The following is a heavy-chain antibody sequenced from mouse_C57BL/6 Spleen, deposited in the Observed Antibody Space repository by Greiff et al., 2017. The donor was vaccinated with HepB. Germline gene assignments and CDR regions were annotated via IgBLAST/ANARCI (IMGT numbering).Heavy chain of an antibody. V-gene: IGHV3-6*01. CDR2: ISYDGSN. CDR1: GYSITSGYY. Sequence: EVQLQESGPGLVKPSQSLSLTCSVTGYSITSGYYWNWIRQFPGNKLEWMGYISYDGSNNYNPSLKNRISITRDTSKNQFFLKLNSVTTEDTATYDCARVTTVVAPFDYWGQGTTLTVSS. CDR3: ARVTTVVAPFDY. D-gene: IGHD1-1*01. J-gene: IGHJ2*01.